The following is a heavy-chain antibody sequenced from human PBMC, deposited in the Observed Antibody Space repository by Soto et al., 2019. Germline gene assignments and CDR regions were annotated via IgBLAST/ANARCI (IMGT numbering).Heavy chain of an antibody. Sequence: QVQLVQSAAEVKKPGASVKVSCKASGYTFTTSGISWVRQAPGQGLEWMGWISAYNRNTNYAQKLQGRVNMTTDTSTSTAYMALMRLRSDDTAVYYSAREHRYSSAEYFNWGQGTLVTVSS. J-gene: IGHJ4*02. CDR1: GYTFTTSG. CDR2: ISAYNRNT. CDR3: AREHRYSSAEYFN. D-gene: IGHD6-19*01. V-gene: IGHV1-18*01.